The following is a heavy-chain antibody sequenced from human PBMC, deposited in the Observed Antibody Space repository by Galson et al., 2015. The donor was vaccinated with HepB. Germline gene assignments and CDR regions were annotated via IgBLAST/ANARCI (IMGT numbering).Heavy chain of an antibody. V-gene: IGHV4-34*01. Sequence: LSLTCAVYGGSFSGYYWNWIRQPPGKGLEWIGEINHSGSTNYNPSLKSRVTISVDTSKNQFSLKLSSVTAADTAVYYCARGGGGEHDYWGQGTLVTVSS. CDR3: ARGGGGEHDY. CDR2: INHSGST. CDR1: GGSFSGYY. J-gene: IGHJ4*02. D-gene: IGHD2-21*01.